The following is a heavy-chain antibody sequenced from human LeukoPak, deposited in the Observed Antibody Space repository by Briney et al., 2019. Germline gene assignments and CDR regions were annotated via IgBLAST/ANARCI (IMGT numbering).Heavy chain of an antibody. D-gene: IGHD2-15*01. V-gene: IGHV3-23*01. CDR3: AKAAYCSGGSCMYYFDY. J-gene: IGHJ4*02. Sequence: GGSLRLSCAASGFTFSSYAMSWVRQAPGKGLEWVSSISGSGNRTYYADSVKGRFTISRDNSKNTLYLQMNSLRAEDTAVYYCAKAAYCSGGSCMYYFDYWGQGTLVTVSS. CDR1: GFTFSSYA. CDR2: ISGSGNRT.